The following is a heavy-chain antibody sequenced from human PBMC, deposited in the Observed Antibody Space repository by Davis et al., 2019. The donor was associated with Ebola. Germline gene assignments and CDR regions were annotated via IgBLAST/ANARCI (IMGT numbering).Heavy chain of an antibody. D-gene: IGHD3-22*01. CDR1: GGSISSSNW. CDR3: AREGYYYDSSGYSRGAFDI. V-gene: IGHV4-4*02. Sequence: MPSETLSLTCAVSGGSISSSNWWSWVRQPPGKGLEWIGEIYHSGSTNYNPSLKSRVTISVDKSKNQFSLKLSSVTAADTAVYYCAREGYYYDSSGYSRGAFDIWGQGTMVTVSS. CDR2: IYHSGST. J-gene: IGHJ3*02.